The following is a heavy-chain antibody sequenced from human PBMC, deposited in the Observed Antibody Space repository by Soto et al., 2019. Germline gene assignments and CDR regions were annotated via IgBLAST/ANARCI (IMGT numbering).Heavy chain of an antibody. CDR2: IGVSGGNT. J-gene: IGHJ5*02. CDR1: GFVFSSYA. V-gene: IGHV3-23*01. Sequence: GSLRLSCAASGFVFSSYAMSWVRQAPGKGLEWVSSIGVSGGNTYYADSVKGRFTISRDNSKNTLFLQMNNVRAEDTAVYFCARCGTLWYRTNWFDPWGLGTLVTVSS. D-gene: IGHD1-26*01. CDR3: ARCGTLWYRTNWFDP.